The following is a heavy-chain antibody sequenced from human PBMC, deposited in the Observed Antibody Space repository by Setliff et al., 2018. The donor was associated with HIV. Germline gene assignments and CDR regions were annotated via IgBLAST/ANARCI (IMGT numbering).Heavy chain of an antibody. CDR2: IYHSGTT. Sequence: TLSLTCAVSGYSISSGSYWGWIRQPPGKGLEWVGSIYHSGTTYYNPSLKRRVTISVDTSKNHFSLKLRSVTAADTAVYYCAQLGMVDDFDYWGQGTLVTVSS. CDR3: AQLGMVDDFDY. V-gene: IGHV4-38-2*01. D-gene: IGHD1-1*01. J-gene: IGHJ4*02. CDR1: GYSISSGSY.